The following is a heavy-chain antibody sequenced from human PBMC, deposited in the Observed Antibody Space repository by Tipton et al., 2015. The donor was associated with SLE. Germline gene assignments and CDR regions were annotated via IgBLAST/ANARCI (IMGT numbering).Heavy chain of an antibody. CDR3: ARDPTSPNYYYGMDV. V-gene: IGHV4-59*11. Sequence: TLSLTCTVSGDSIGSHFWTWIRQPPGKGLEWIGYVYYRGAAMYNPSLKSRVTISVDTSKNQFSLRLNSVTAADTAVYYCARDPTSPNYYYGMDVWGQGTTVTVSS. CDR2: VYYRGAA. J-gene: IGHJ6*02. CDR1: GDSIGSHF. D-gene: IGHD5-12*01.